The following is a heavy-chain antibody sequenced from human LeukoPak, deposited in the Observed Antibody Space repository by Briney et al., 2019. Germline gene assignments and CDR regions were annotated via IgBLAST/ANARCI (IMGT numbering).Heavy chain of an antibody. CDR3: ARGPDYYDSSGLNWYFDL. V-gene: IGHV4-34*01. Sequence: GSLRLSCAASGFTFSSYWMSWVRQAPGKGLEWIGEINHSGSTNYNPSLKSRVTISVDTSKNQFSLKPSSVTAADTAVYYCARGPDYYDSSGLNWYFDLWGRGTLVTVSS. CDR2: INHSGST. J-gene: IGHJ2*01. CDR1: GFTFSSYW. D-gene: IGHD3-22*01.